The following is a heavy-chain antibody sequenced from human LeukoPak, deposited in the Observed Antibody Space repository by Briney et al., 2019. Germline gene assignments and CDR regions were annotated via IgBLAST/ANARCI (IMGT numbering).Heavy chain of an antibody. D-gene: IGHD3-9*01. J-gene: IGHJ4*02. Sequence: SGGSLRLSCAASGFTFNTYTMNWVRHAPGEGLEWVSSITASGTATYSADSVKGRFTISRDNAKTFLYLQMNSLRAEDTAVYYCARTYYDILTGYNPYFDYWGQGILVTVSS. CDR1: GFTFNTYT. CDR2: ITASGTAT. CDR3: ARTYYDILTGYNPYFDY. V-gene: IGHV3-21*01.